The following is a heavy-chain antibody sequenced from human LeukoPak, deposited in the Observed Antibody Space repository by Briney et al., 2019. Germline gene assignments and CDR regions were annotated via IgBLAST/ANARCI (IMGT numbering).Heavy chain of an antibody. CDR2: IYLGGST. CDR3: AREQFGEFRFDP. Sequence: SETLSLTCGVSGGSISSVKWWSWVRQSPEKGLEWIGEIYLGGSTNYNPSLKSRVTISIDKSKNQFSLKLSSVTAADTAVYYCAREQFGEFRFDPWGQGTLVTVSS. CDR1: GGSISSVKW. J-gene: IGHJ5*02. D-gene: IGHD3-10*01. V-gene: IGHV4-4*02.